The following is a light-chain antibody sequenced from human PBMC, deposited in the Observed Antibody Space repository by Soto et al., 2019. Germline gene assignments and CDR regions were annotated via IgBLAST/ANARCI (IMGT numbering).Light chain of an antibody. CDR2: EVN. CDR3: SSFTNNSPGI. V-gene: IGLV2-14*01. CDR1: SSDIGGFNY. J-gene: IGLJ2*01. Sequence: QSVLTQPASVSRSPGQSITISCTGTSSDIGGFNYVSRYQQHPGKVPKLLIYEVNNRTSGVSDRFSGSKSGNTASLTISGLQAVDEADYYCSSFTNNSPGIFGGGTKVTVL.